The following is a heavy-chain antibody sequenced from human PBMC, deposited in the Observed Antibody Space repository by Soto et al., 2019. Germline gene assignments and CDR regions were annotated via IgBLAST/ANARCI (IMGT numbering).Heavy chain of an antibody. CDR3: ARAAVAAPNPGYFLH. J-gene: IGHJ1*01. Sequence: VASVKVSCKASGYTFTSYDINWVRQATGQGLEWMGWMKPNSGNTGYAQKFQGRLTMTRNTSISTAYLELSSLRSGDTAVYYCARAAVAAPNPGYFLHWGQGTPVTVSS. V-gene: IGHV1-8*01. D-gene: IGHD6-19*01. CDR1: GYTFTSYD. CDR2: MKPNSGNT.